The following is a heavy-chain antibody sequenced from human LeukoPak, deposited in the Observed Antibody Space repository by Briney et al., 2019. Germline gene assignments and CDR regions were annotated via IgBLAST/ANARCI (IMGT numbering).Heavy chain of an antibody. CDR3: ARHRGPEDPHDY. CDR1: GGSISSSSYY. D-gene: IGHD1-14*01. Sequence: SETLSLTCTVSGGSISSSSYYWGWIRQPPGKGLEWIGSIYYSGSTYYNPSLKSRVTISVDTSKNQFSLKLSSVTAADTAVYYCARHRGPEDPHDYWGQGTLVTVSS. J-gene: IGHJ4*02. V-gene: IGHV4-39*01. CDR2: IYYSGST.